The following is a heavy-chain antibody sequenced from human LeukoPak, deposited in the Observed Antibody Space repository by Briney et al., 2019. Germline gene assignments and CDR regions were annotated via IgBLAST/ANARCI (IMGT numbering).Heavy chain of an antibody. D-gene: IGHD3-10*01. CDR3: ARDQNGPMVRGVIIHKGHHNWFDP. V-gene: IGHV1-24*01. J-gene: IGHJ5*02. Sequence: ASVKVSCKVSGYTLTELSMHWVRQAPGKGLEWMGGFDPEDGETIYAQTFEGRVTKNEDTSTDTHYMELSSLRSEDTAVYYCARDQNGPMVRGVIIHKGHHNWFDPWGQGTLVTVSS. CDR2: FDPEDGET. CDR1: GYTLTELS.